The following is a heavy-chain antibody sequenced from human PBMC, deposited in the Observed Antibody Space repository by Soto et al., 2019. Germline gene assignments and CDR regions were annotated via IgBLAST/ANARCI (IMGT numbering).Heavy chain of an antibody. CDR2: INHSGST. CDR1: GGSFSGYY. D-gene: IGHD6-19*01. CDR3: ARVRLAVAAIPDAFDI. V-gene: IGHV4-34*01. Sequence: SETLSLTCAVYGGSFSGYYWSWIRQPPGKGLEWIGEINHSGSTNYNPSLKSRVTISVDTSKNQFSLKLSSVTAADTAVYYCARVRLAVAAIPDAFDIWGQGTMVTVSS. J-gene: IGHJ3*02.